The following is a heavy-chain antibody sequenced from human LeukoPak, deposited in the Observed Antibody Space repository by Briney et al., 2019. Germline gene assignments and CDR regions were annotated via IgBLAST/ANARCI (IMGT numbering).Heavy chain of an antibody. CDR1: GYSISSGYY. CDR2: IYHSGST. CDR3: ARSLVVIATNRFDP. J-gene: IGHJ5*02. D-gene: IGHD2-21*01. V-gene: IGHV4-38-2*01. Sequence: SETLSLTCAVSGYSISSGYYWGWIRPPPGKGLEWIGSIYHSGSTYYNPSLKSRVTISVDTSKNQFSLKLSSVTAADTAVYYCARSLVVIATNRFDPWGQGTLVTVSS.